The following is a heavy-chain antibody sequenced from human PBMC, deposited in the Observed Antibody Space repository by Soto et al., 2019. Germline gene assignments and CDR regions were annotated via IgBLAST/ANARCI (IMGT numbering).Heavy chain of an antibody. Sequence: SETMSLTCTVSGSSINTYYWSWIRQPPGKGLKWIGYVYYSGSTNYNPSFKSRVTLSVDTSKNQFSLKLTSVTAADTAVHYCARLYSSYWLDYWGQGTLVTVS. J-gene: IGHJ4*02. CDR2: VYYSGST. CDR1: GSSINTYY. V-gene: IGHV4-59*01. D-gene: IGHD3-22*01. CDR3: ARLYSSYWLDY.